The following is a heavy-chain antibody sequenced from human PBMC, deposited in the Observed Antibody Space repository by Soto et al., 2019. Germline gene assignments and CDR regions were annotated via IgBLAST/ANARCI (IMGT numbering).Heavy chain of an antibody. D-gene: IGHD6-13*01. Sequence: EVQLVESGGGLVQPGRSLRLSCAASGFTFDDYAMHWVRQAPGKGLEWVSGISWNSGSIGYADPVKGRFTISRDNAKNSLYLQMNSLRAEDTALYYCAKALPGIAAAGTPVYYYYYMDVWGKGTTVTVSS. CDR1: GFTFDDYA. V-gene: IGHV3-9*01. CDR2: ISWNSGSI. CDR3: AKALPGIAAAGTPVYYYYYMDV. J-gene: IGHJ6*03.